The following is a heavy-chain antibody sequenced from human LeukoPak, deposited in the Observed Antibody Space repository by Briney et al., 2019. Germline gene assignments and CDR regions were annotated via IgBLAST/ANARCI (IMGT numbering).Heavy chain of an antibody. Sequence: SETLSLTCAVYGGSFSGYYWSWIRQPPGKGLEWIGEINHSGSTNYNPSLKSRVTISVDRSKNQFSLKLSSVTAADTAVYYCARGSDPYYYGSGSQYYFDYWGQGTLVTVSS. V-gene: IGHV4-34*01. D-gene: IGHD3-10*01. CDR3: ARGSDPYYYGSGSQYYFDY. J-gene: IGHJ4*02. CDR1: GGSFSGYY. CDR2: INHSGST.